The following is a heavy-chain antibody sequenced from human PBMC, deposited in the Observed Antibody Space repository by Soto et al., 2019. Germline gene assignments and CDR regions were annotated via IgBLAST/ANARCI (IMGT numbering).Heavy chain of an antibody. Sequence: SETLSLTCTVSGGSISSSSYYWGWIRQPPGKGLEWIGSIYYSGSTYYNPSLKSRVTISVDTSKNQFSLKLSSVTAADTAVYYCARHLVTGYDSAGSFDPWGQGTLVTVSS. CDR3: ARHLVTGYDSAGSFDP. CDR2: IYYSGST. D-gene: IGHD3-22*01. V-gene: IGHV4-39*01. CDR1: GGSISSSSYY. J-gene: IGHJ5*02.